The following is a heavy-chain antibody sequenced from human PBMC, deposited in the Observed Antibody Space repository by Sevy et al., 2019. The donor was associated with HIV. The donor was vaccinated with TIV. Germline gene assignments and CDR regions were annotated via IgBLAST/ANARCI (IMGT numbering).Heavy chain of an antibody. V-gene: IGHV3-23*01. CDR3: VRRYLPSAPPALDY. CDR1: GFTFSNYV. Sequence: GGSLRLSCAASGFTFSNYVMNWVRQAPGKGLEWVSVISHGGGTTYYADSVKGRFTISRDDSKDTVYLEMNSLRAEDTAVYYCVRRYLPSAPPALDYWGQGTLVTVSS. J-gene: IGHJ4*02. CDR2: ISHGGGTT. D-gene: IGHD2-2*01.